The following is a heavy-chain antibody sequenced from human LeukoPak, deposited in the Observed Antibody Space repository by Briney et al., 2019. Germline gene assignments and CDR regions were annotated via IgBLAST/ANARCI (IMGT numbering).Heavy chain of an antibody. CDR1: GFTFDDYA. V-gene: IGHV3-9*01. J-gene: IGHJ4*02. CDR3: GKNYSTIVRGIYY. D-gene: IGHD3-10*01. Sequence: GGSLRLSCAASGFTFDDYAMHWVRQAPGKGLEWVSGISWNSGSIGYADSVKGRFTISRDNAKNSLYLQMSSLRAEDTPLYNCGKNYSTIVRGIYYWGQGTLVTVSS. CDR2: ISWNSGSI.